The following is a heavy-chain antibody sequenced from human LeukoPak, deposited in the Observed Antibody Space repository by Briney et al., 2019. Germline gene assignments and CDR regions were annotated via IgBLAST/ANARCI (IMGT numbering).Heavy chain of an antibody. D-gene: IGHD6-19*01. J-gene: IGHJ5*02. V-gene: IGHV4-39*07. Sequence: PSETLSLTCTVSGGSPTRTTYYWGWIRQPPGKGLEWIGTIHYTGRTYYNPALKSRLTISVDTSTNHFSLKLTTVTAADTAVYYCTRSVPVAGIISWGQGILVTVSS. CDR1: GGSPTRTTYY. CDR3: TRSVPVAGIIS. CDR2: IHYTGRT.